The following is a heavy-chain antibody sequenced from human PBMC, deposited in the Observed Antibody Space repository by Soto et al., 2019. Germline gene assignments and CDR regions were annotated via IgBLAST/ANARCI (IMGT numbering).Heavy chain of an antibody. V-gene: IGHV3-53*01. D-gene: IGHD2-15*01. Sequence: GGSLRLSCAASGFSVSSNYMNWVRQSPGKGLEWVSVIYSGGDTHYTDSVKGRFTVSRDTSENTLFLEMRSLRAEDTAIYYCARDAFSQYSHEPSRFHNWGLGTLVTVSS. J-gene: IGHJ1*01. CDR3: ARDAFSQYSHEPSRFHN. CDR2: IYSGGDT. CDR1: GFSVSSNY.